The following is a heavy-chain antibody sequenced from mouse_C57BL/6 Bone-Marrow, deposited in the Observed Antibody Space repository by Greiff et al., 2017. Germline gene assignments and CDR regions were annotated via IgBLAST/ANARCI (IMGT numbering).Heavy chain of an antibody. CDR3: THFYYYGSSPAWFAY. V-gene: IGHV14-4*01. J-gene: IGHJ3*01. D-gene: IGHD1-1*01. CDR2: IDPENGDT. CDR1: GFNIKDDY. Sequence: EVQLQQSGAELVRPGASVKLSCTASGFNIKDDYMHWVKQRPEQGLEWIGWIDPENGDTEYASKFQGKATIPADTSSNTAYLQLSSLTSEDTAVYYCTHFYYYGSSPAWFAYWGQGTLVTVSA.